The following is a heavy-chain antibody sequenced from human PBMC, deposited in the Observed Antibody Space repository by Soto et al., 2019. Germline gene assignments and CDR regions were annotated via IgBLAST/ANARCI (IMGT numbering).Heavy chain of an antibody. J-gene: IGHJ4*02. CDR1: GFTVNNNY. Sequence: EVQLVESGGGLVQPGGSLRLSCAASGFTVNNNYMSWVRQDPGKGLEWVSIIYSGGSTYYADSVKGRFSTSRDISKNMRFLQMNSLRAEDTAVYYCARGLGTTGYYYGLDFWGQGTLVTVSS. V-gene: IGHV3-66*01. CDR3: ARGLGTTGYYYGLDF. D-gene: IGHD3-22*01. CDR2: IYSGGST.